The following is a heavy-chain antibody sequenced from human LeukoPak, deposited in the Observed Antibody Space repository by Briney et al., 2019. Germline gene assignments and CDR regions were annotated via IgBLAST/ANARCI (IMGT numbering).Heavy chain of an antibody. CDR1: GFTISDHF. CDR2: IDRDGSEI. J-gene: IGHJ5*02. CDR3: ARHIRAAAFDP. V-gene: IGHV3-74*01. D-gene: IGHD6-13*01. Sequence: PGGSLRLSCAASGFTISDHFMRWVRQGPGKGLMWVSRIDRDGSEINYADSVKGRFTISRDNAKNTLYLQMNSLRDEDTAIYYCARHIRAAAFDPWGQGTLVTVSS.